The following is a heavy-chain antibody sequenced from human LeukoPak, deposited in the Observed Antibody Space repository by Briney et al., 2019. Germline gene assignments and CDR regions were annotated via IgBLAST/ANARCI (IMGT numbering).Heavy chain of an antibody. J-gene: IGHJ3*02. CDR1: GFTFSSFG. CDR3: AKDTSQIAAAGVVDAFDI. D-gene: IGHD6-13*01. V-gene: IGHV3-30*02. Sequence: PGGSLRLSCAASGFTFSSFGMHWVRQAPGKGLEWVAFIRYDGSNKYYADSVKGRFTISRDNSKNTLYLQMNSLRAEDTAVYYCAKDTSQIAAAGVVDAFDIWGQGTMVTVSS. CDR2: IRYDGSNK.